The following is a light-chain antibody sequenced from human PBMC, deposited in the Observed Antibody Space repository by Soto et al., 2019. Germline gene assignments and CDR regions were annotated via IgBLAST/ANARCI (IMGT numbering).Light chain of an antibody. Sequence: EIVLTQSPGTLSLSPGERATLSCRASQSVSSSYLAWYQQKPGQAPRLLIYGASSRATGIPDRVSGSGSGTDFALTISRLEPEDFAVYYCQQYCSSPTFGGGTRVEI. V-gene: IGKV3-20*01. CDR1: QSVSSSY. CDR2: GAS. CDR3: QQYCSSPT. J-gene: IGKJ4*01.